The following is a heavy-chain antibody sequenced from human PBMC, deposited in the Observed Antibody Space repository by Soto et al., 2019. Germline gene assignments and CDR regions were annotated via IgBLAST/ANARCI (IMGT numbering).Heavy chain of an antibody. CDR2: IYYSGST. V-gene: IGHV4-39*01. CDR1: AGLTRRSSYL. J-gene: IGHJ3*02. Sequence: TVSAGLTRRSSYLVGWFRTPPGKGLEWIGSIYYSGSTYYNPSLKSRVTISVDTSTNQFSLKLSSVTAADTAVYYCARHRVSIAVASYDIWGQGTMVT. CDR3: ARHRVSIAVASYDI. D-gene: IGHD6-19*01.